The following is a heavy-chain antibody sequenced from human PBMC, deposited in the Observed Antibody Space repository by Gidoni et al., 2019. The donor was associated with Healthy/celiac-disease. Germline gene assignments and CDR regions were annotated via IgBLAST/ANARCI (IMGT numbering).Heavy chain of an antibody. CDR3: ARANGYCSGGSCDDWFDP. CDR2: INPSGGST. V-gene: IGHV1-46*01. J-gene: IGHJ5*02. CDR1: GYTFTRYY. D-gene: IGHD2-15*01. Sequence: QVQLVQSGAEVKKPGASVKVSCKASGYTFTRYYMHWVRQATGQGLEWMGIINPSGGSTSYAQKFQGRVTMTRDTSTSTVYMELSSLRSEDTAVYYCARANGYCSGGSCDDWFDPWGQGTLVTVSS.